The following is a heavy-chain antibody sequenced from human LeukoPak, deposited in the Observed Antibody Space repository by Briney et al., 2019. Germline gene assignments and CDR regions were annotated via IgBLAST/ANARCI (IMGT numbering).Heavy chain of an antibody. D-gene: IGHD3-9*01. CDR1: GGSISSYY. V-gene: IGHV4-59*08. Sequence: SETLSLTCTVSGGSISSYYWSWIRQPPGKGLEWIGYIYYSGSTNYNPSLKSRVTISVDTSKNQFSLKLSSVTAADTAVYYCARHPDYDIPYWFDPWGQGTLVTVSS. CDR2: IYYSGST. J-gene: IGHJ5*02. CDR3: ARHPDYDIPYWFDP.